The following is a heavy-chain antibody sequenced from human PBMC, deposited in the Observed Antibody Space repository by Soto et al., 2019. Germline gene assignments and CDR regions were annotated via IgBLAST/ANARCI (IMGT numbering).Heavy chain of an antibody. CDR2: IWYDGSNK. CDR3: ARVRPTQVRGVVLYYYYGMDV. J-gene: IGHJ6*02. V-gene: IGHV3-33*01. D-gene: IGHD3-10*01. CDR1: GFTFSSYG. Sequence: QVQLVESGGGVVQPGRSLRLSCAASGFTFSSYGMHWVRQAPGKGLEWVAVIWYDGSNKYYADSVKGRFTISRDNSKNTLDLQMNSLRAEDTAVYNYARVRPTQVRGVVLYYYYGMDVWGPGSTVTDSS.